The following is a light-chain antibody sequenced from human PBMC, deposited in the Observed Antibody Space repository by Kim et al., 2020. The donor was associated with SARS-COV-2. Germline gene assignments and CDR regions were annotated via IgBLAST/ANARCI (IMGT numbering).Light chain of an antibody. V-gene: IGKV3-15*01. CDR3: QQYNNWRGT. CDR2: DAF. J-gene: IGKJ5*01. Sequence: EIVMTQSPATLSVSPGERATLSCRASQSVSSNLAWYQQKPGQAPRLLIYDAFIRATGIPASFSGSGSGTEFTLTINSLQSEDFAVYYCQQYNNWRGTFGQGTRLEIK. CDR1: QSVSSN.